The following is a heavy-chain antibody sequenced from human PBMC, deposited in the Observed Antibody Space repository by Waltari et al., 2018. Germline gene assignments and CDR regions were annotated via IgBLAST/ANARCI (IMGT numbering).Heavy chain of an antibody. CDR2: SNSDGRST. Sequence: EVQLVESGGGLVQPGGSLRLSCAASGFTYSMYWMHWVRQAPGKGLVGVSRSNSDGRSTSYADSVKGRFTISKDNAKNTVYLQMNSLRAEDTAIYYCARGARRTTVTTGWWYFDLWGRGTLVTVSS. J-gene: IGHJ2*01. CDR3: ARGARRTTVTTGWWYFDL. D-gene: IGHD4-17*01. CDR1: GFTYSMYW. V-gene: IGHV3-74*01.